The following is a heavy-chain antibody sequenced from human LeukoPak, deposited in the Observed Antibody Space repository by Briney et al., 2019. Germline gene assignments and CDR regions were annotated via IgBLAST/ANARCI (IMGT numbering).Heavy chain of an antibody. Sequence: ASVKVSCKASGYPFIGNYIHWVRQAPGQGLEWMGWINPNSGGTQYSQKFQGRVTMTRDTSIATSYMEVDSLTSDDTAVYYCARESACGTTNCLAPADWLDPWGQGTLVIVSS. V-gene: IGHV1-2*02. D-gene: IGHD2-2*01. CDR3: ARESACGTTNCLAPADWLDP. CDR1: GYPFIGNY. J-gene: IGHJ5*02. CDR2: INPNSGGT.